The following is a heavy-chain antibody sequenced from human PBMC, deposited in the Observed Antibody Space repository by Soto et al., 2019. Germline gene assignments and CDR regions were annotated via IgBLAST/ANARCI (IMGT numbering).Heavy chain of an antibody. Sequence: GGSLRLSCAASGFTFSAYAMTWVRQAPGKGLEWVSTVTGTGGSTFYADSVKGRFTISRDNSVSTLYLQMNSLRAEDTALYYCAKSLTNLRFYYLFDFWGRGTLVTVSS. CDR3: AKSLTNLRFYYLFDF. CDR1: GFTFSAYA. J-gene: IGHJ4*02. CDR2: VTGTGGST. V-gene: IGHV3-23*01. D-gene: IGHD3-10*01.